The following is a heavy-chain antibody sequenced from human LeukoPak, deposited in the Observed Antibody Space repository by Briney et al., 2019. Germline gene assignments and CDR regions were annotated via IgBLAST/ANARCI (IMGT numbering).Heavy chain of an antibody. Sequence: PGGSLRLSCAASGFAFSTYAFHWVRQAQGQGLEWVAVISYDGSTKYYADSVKGRFTISRDNSKSTLFLQMNSLRAEDTAVYYCAKSSYYDSSGYYREYYFDYWGQGTLVTVSS. J-gene: IGHJ4*02. CDR3: AKSSYYDSSGYYREYYFDY. CDR2: ISYDGSTK. V-gene: IGHV3-30-3*02. D-gene: IGHD3-22*01. CDR1: GFAFSTYA.